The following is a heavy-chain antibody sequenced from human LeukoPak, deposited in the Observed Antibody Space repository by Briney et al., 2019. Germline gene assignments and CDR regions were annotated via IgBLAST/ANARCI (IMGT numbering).Heavy chain of an antibody. J-gene: IGHJ4*02. CDR1: GYTFTSYG. V-gene: IGHV1-18*01. CDR2: ISAYNDNT. D-gene: IGHD2-2*01. CDR3: ARDSTYIVVVPAALPFDY. Sequence: ASVKVSCKASGYTFTSYGISWVRQAPGQGLEWMGWISAYNDNTNYAQKLQGRVTMTTDTSTSTAYMELRSLRSDDTAVYYCARDSTYIVVVPAALPFDYWGQGTLVTVSS.